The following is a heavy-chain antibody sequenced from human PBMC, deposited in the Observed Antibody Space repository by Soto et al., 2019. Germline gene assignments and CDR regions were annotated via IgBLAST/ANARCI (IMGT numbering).Heavy chain of an antibody. CDR1: GFSLTTPGMC. CDR2: IDWDDDK. D-gene: IGHD3-10*01. CDR3: AHIRGAGAYYYYPMDV. J-gene: IGHJ6*02. V-gene: IGHV2-70*12. Sequence: SGPTLVNPRQTLTLTCAFSGFSLTTPGMCVSWIRQPPGKALEWLAVIDWDDDKYYSTSLKTRLSISMDTSKNQVVLEMTNVAPVDTATYYCAHIRGAGAYYYYPMDVWGQGTTVTVSS.